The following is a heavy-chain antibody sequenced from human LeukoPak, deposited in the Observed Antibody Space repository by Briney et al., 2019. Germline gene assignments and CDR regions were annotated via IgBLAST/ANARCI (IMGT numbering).Heavy chain of an antibody. CDR2: ISSSSSYI. V-gene: IGHV3-21*01. Sequence: PGGSLRLSCAASGSTFSSYSMNWVRQAPGKGLEWVSSISSSSSYIYYADSVKGRFTISRDNAKNSLYLQMNSLRAEDTAVYYCASVVIAVAGTGFDYWGQGTLVTVSS. CDR3: ASVVIAVAGTGFDY. CDR1: GSTFSSYS. J-gene: IGHJ4*02. D-gene: IGHD6-19*01.